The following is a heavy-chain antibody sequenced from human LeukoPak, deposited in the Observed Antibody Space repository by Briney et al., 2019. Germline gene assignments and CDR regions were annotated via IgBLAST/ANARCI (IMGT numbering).Heavy chain of an antibody. Sequence: GASVKVSCKASGYTFTAYYLHWVRQAPGQGLEWMGWINPNGGGTVYAPKFQGRVSMTRDTSISTAYLELSRLTSDDTAVYYCARLDLRLYRSGTFVGSWGLGTLVTVSS. CDR2: INPNGGGT. CDR3: ARLDLRLYRSGTFVGS. J-gene: IGHJ1*01. D-gene: IGHD3-10*01. CDR1: GYTFTAYY. V-gene: IGHV1-2*02.